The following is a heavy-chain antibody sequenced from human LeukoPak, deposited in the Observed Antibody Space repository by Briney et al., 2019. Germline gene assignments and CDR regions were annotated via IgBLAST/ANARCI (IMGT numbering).Heavy chain of an antibody. CDR1: GFTFSRYG. D-gene: IGHD3-9*01. V-gene: IGHV3-33*05. Sequence: GGSLRLSCAVSGFTFSRYGMHWVRQAPGKGPEWVALISYDGGNKDYVDSVKGRFTVSRDNSRNTLYLQMNSLRPEDTAVYYCAKDRSTYNVLTGYQDYRGQGTLVTVSS. CDR2: ISYDGGNK. J-gene: IGHJ4*02. CDR3: AKDRSTYNVLTGYQDY.